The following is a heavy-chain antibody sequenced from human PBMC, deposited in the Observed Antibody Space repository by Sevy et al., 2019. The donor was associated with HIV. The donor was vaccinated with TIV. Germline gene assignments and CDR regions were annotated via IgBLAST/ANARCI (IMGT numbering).Heavy chain of an antibody. CDR1: GFTFSSYG. J-gene: IGHJ4*02. D-gene: IGHD6-19*01. CDR2: ISGSGDKT. Sequence: GGSLRLSCAASGFTFSSYGMSWVRQVPGKGLEWVSTISGSGDKTYYPDSVKGRFSISRDNSKNTVYLQMNSLRAEDAAVYYCAKDSPVSGRIGRFDYWGQGTLVTVSS. CDR3: AKDSPVSGRIGRFDY. V-gene: IGHV3-23*01.